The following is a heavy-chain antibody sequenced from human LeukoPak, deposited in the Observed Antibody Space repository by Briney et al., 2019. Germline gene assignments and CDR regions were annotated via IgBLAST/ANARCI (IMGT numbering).Heavy chain of an antibody. J-gene: IGHJ4*02. D-gene: IGHD3-10*01. CDR2: IKEDGSET. V-gene: IGHV3-7*01. Sequence: GGPLRLSCAASGITLSNSWMCWVRKAPGKGLEWVANIKEDGSETYYVNSVKGRFTISRDNVKNSLYLQMNSLRAEDTAVYYGARGGGSGSYYKRELDYWGQGTLVTVSS. CDR3: ARGGGSGSYYKRELDY. CDR1: GITLSNSW.